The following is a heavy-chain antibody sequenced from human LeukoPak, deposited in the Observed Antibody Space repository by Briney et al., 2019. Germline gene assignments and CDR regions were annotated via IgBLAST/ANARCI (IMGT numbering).Heavy chain of an antibody. J-gene: IGHJ4*02. CDR3: ARLSGNYYAGLDC. Sequence: VASVKVSCKTSGYTFTGYYMHWARQAPGQGLEWMGWINPNSGATNYAQNFQGRVTMTRDTSISTAYMELSRLTSDDTAVYYCARLSGNYYAGLDCWGQGTLVTVSS. CDR1: GYTFTGYY. V-gene: IGHV1-2*02. D-gene: IGHD1-26*01. CDR2: INPNSGAT.